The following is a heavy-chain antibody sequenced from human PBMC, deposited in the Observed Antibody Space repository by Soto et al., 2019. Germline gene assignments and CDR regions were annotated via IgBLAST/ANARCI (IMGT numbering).Heavy chain of an antibody. J-gene: IGHJ4*02. CDR1: GLTFRSYW. V-gene: IGHV3-30*18. CDR2: ISYDGSNK. D-gene: IGHD5-12*01. CDR3: AKDLYSGYDVCDY. Sequence: GGSLRLSCAASGLTFRSYWMHWVRQAPGKGLEWVAVISYDGSNKYYADSVKGRFTISRDNSKNTLYLQMNSLRAEDTAVYYCAKDLYSGYDVCDYWGQGTLVTVSS.